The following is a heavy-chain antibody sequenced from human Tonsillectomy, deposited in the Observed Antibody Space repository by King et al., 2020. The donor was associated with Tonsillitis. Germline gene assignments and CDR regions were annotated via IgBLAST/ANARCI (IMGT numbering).Heavy chain of an antibody. D-gene: IGHD4-17*01. CDR1: GFTFSSYA. CDR2: ISYDGSNK. Sequence: VQLVESGGGVVQPGRSLRLSCAASGFTFSSYAMHWVRQAPGQGLGWVADISYDGSNKYYADSGKGRFTLSRDNSKNTLYLQMNSLRAEDTAVYYCAGRDGALDYYYYGLDVWGQGTTVTVSS. CDR3: AGRDGALDYYYYGLDV. J-gene: IGHJ6*02. V-gene: IGHV3-30-3*01.